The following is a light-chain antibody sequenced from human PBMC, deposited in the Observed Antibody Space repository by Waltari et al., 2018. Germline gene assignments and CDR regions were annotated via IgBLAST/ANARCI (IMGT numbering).Light chain of an antibody. CDR3: HHYYIPPLT. J-gene: IGKJ5*01. Sequence: DIVMTQSQDFLAVSLGERATINCKSSQSLFSTSNSKTYISWYQQKPGQPPKLLIYWASTRGSGVPDRFSGSGSGTDFTLTISSLQAEDVAVYYCHHYYIPPLTFGQGTRLEIK. CDR1: QSLFSTSNSKTY. V-gene: IGKV4-1*01. CDR2: WAS.